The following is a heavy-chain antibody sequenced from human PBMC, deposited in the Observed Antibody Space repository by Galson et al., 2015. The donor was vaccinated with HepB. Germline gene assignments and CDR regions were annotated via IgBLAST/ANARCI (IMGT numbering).Heavy chain of an antibody. CDR2: ISAYNGKT. CDR3: ARDEVAWIPSSSGY. CDR1: GYRFSSYG. J-gene: IGHJ4*02. V-gene: IGHV1-18*01. Sequence: SVKVSCKASGYRFSSYGISWVRQAPGQGLEWMGWISAYNGKTNYAQKFQGRVTLTTETSTTTAYMELRNLRSDDTALYYCARDEVAWIPSSSGYWGQGTLVIVSS. D-gene: IGHD1-1*01.